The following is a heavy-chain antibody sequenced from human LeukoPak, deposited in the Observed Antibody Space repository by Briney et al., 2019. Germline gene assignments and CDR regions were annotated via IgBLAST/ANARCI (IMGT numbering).Heavy chain of an antibody. V-gene: IGHV4-59*01. CDR1: GVSISSYY. D-gene: IGHD3-3*01. CDR3: ARGYDFWSGQNRFDP. CDR2: IYYSGST. Sequence: SETLSLTCTVSGVSISSYYWSWIRQPPGKGLEWIGFIYYSGSTNYNPSLKSRVTMSLDTSKNQFSLKLTSVIAADTAVYYCARGYDFWSGQNRFDPWGQGTLVTVSS. J-gene: IGHJ5*02.